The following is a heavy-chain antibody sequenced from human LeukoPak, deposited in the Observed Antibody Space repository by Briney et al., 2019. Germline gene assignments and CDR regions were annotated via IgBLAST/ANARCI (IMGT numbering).Heavy chain of an antibody. V-gene: IGHV3-21*01. J-gene: IGHJ5*02. CDR2: ISSSSSYI. D-gene: IGHD3-10*01. CDR1: GFTFSSYS. Sequence: PGGSLRLSCAASGFTFSSYSMNWVRQAPGKGLEWVSSISSSSSYIYYADSVKGRFTISRDNSKNTLYLQMNSLRAEDTAVYYCAKVDYGSGSYYNAWGQGTLVTVSS. CDR3: AKVDYGSGSYYNA.